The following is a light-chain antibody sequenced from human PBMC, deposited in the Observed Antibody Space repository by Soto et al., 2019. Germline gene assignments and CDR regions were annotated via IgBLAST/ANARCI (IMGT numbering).Light chain of an antibody. CDR1: SSDVGGYNY. CDR2: EVS. J-gene: IGLJ1*01. CDR3: SSYTSSTAYV. V-gene: IGLV2-14*01. Sequence: QSVLTQPASVSGSPGQSITISCTGTSSDVGGYNYVSWYQLHPGKAPKLIIYEVSNRPSGVSNRFSGSKSGNTASLTISGLQAEDEDDYYCSSYTSSTAYVFGTGTKVTVL.